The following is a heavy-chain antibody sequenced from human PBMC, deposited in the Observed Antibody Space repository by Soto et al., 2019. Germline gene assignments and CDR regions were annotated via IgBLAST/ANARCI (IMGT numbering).Heavy chain of an antibody. CDR3: APLEDGMDV. CDR2: ISYDGSNK. Sequence: PGGSLRLSCAASGFTFSSYAMHWVRQAPGKGLEWVAVISYDGSNKYYADSVKGRFTISRDNSKNTLYLQMNSLRAEDTAVYYCAPLEDGMDVWAQGTTVTV. D-gene: IGHD1-1*01. J-gene: IGHJ6*02. V-gene: IGHV3-30-3*01. CDR1: GFTFSSYA.